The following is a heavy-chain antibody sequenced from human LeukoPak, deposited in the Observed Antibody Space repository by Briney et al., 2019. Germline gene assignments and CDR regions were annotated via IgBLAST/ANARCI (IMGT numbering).Heavy chain of an antibody. D-gene: IGHD6-13*01. J-gene: IGHJ4*02. CDR1: GGTFGSYA. V-gene: IGHV1-69*05. CDR3: ARVLAGSSWGFDY. CDR2: IIPIFGTA. Sequence: GASVKVSCKASGGTFGSYATSWVRQAPGQGLEWMGRIIPIFGTANYAQKFQGRVTITTDESTSTAYMELSSLRSEDTAVYYCARVLAGSSWGFDYWGQGTLVTVSS.